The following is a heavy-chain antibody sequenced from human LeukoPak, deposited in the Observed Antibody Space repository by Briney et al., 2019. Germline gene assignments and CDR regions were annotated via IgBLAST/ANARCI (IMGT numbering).Heavy chain of an antibody. CDR2: IYYSGST. CDR3: ARVGANPPYYYYYYMDV. V-gene: IGHV4-59*01. CDR1: GGSISSYY. J-gene: IGHJ6*03. Sequence: SETLSLTCTVSGGSISSYYWSWIRQPPGKGLEWIGYIYYSGSTNYNPSLKSRVTISVDTSKNQFSLKLSSVTAADTAVYYCARVGANPPYYYYYYMDVWGKGTTVTISS. D-gene: IGHD1-26*01.